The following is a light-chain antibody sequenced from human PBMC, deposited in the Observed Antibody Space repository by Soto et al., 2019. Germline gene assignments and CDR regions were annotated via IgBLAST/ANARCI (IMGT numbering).Light chain of an antibody. Sequence: QSVLTQPASVSGSPGQSITISCTGTSDDVGGYNYVSWYQQHPGKAPKLMIYEVTDRPSGVSNRFSGSKSGNTASLTISGLQAEDEADYCCSSYTSSSTLLFGGGTKLTVL. CDR2: EVT. CDR1: SDDVGGYNY. J-gene: IGLJ2*01. CDR3: SSYTSSSTLL. V-gene: IGLV2-14*01.